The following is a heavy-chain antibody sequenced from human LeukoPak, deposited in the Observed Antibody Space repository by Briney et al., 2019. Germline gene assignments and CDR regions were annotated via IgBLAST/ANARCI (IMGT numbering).Heavy chain of an antibody. J-gene: IGHJ4*02. V-gene: IGHV4-39*07. CDR3: ARAKDCSGGSCYSDRFDY. Sequence: SETLSLTCTVSGGSISGSSYYWGWIRQPPGKGLEWIGSIYYSGSTYYNPSLKSRVTISVDTSKNQFSLKLSSVTAADTAVYYCARAKDCSGGSCYSDRFDYWGQGTLVTVSS. CDR1: GGSISGSSYY. CDR2: IYYSGST. D-gene: IGHD2-15*01.